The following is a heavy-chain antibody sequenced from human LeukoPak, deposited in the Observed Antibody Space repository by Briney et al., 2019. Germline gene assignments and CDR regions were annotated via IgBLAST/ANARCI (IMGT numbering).Heavy chain of an antibody. V-gene: IGHV4-59*01. CDR1: GDTISSYY. CDR3: AGVGYDIRANDAFDF. J-gene: IGHJ3*01. D-gene: IGHD3-22*01. Sequence: ETLTLTCTVSGDTISSYYWSWIRQPPGKGLEWIGYIYYGGSTNYTASLKSRVTLSVDTSKNPLSLQLSAVRAADTAVYYCAGVGYDIRANDAFDFWGQGTMVTVSS. CDR2: IYYGGST.